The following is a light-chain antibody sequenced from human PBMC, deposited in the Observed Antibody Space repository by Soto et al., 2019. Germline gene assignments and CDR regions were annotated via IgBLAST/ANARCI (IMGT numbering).Light chain of an antibody. CDR3: QQRKDWPLT. CDR1: QSITSY. J-gene: IGKJ4*01. V-gene: IGKV3-11*01. Sequence: EIVLTQSPATLSLSPGERATLSCRASQSITSYLAWYQQKPGQAPRLLIYDASNRATGIPARFSGSGSGTDFTLTISSLEPKDFAVYYCQQRKDWPLTFGGGTKGDIK. CDR2: DAS.